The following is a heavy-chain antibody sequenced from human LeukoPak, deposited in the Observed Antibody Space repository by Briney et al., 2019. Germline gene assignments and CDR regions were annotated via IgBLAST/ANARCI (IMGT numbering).Heavy chain of an antibody. CDR1: GFTFSSYA. CDR2: ISYDGSNK. D-gene: IGHD6-13*01. CDR3: AREEDSSSWYFDY. Sequence: RPGGSLRLSCAASGFTFSSYAMHWVRQAPGKGLEWVAVISYDGSNKYYADSVKGRFTISRDNSKNTLYLQMNSQRAEDTAVYYCAREEDSSSWYFDYWGQGTLVTVSS. V-gene: IGHV3-30-3*01. J-gene: IGHJ4*02.